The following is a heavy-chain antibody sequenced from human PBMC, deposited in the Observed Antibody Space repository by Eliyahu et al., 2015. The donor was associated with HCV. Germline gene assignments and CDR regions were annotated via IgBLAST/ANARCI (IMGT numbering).Heavy chain of an antibody. D-gene: IGHD2-15*01. Sequence: QVQLVESGGGVVQPGRSLRLSCAASGFXFRNXGMDWVRQAPGKGLECVAVIWYDGSNKYYADSVKGRFTISRDNSKNTLYLQMDSLRAEDTAVYYCARDGYSSGQPAGLDVWGQGTTVTVSS. CDR3: ARDGYSSGQPAGLDV. CDR2: IWYDGSNK. V-gene: IGHV3-33*01. J-gene: IGHJ6*02. CDR1: GFXFRNXG.